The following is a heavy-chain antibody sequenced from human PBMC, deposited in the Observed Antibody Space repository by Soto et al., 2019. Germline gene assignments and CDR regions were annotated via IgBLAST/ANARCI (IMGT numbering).Heavy chain of an antibody. D-gene: IGHD5-12*01. Sequence: QLQLQESGPGLVKPSETLSLTCTVSGGSISSSSYYWGWIRQPPGKGLEWIGSIYYSGSTYYNPSLKSRVTISVDTSKNQFSLKLSSVTAADTAVYYCARQSVRWLQIDWHFDLWGRGTLVTVSS. CDR1: GGSISSSSYY. CDR3: ARQSVRWLQIDWHFDL. V-gene: IGHV4-39*01. CDR2: IYYSGST. J-gene: IGHJ2*01.